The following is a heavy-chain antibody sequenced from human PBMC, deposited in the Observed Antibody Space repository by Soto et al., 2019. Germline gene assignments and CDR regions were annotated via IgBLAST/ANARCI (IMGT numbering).Heavy chain of an antibody. CDR1: GYTLTELS. CDR3: ATSYSGYDTPYYYYYMDV. D-gene: IGHD5-12*01. J-gene: IGHJ6*03. V-gene: IGHV1-24*01. Sequence: ASVKVSCKVSGYTLTELSMHWVRQAPGKGLEWMGGFDPEDGETIYAQKFQGRVTMTEDTSTDTAYMELSSLRSEDTAVYYCATSYSGYDTPYYYYYMDVWGKGTTVTVSS. CDR2: FDPEDGET.